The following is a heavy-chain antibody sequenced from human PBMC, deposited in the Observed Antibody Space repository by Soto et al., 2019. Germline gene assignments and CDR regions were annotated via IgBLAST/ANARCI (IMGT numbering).Heavy chain of an antibody. D-gene: IGHD3-22*01. CDR2: ISYDESNK. V-gene: IGHV3-30*03. CDR3: ARDGGSMIATD. J-gene: IGHJ4*02. CDR1: GFTFSSYG. Sequence: GGSLRLSCAASGFTFSSYGIHWVRQAPGKGLEWVAVISYDESNKYYADSVKGRFTISRDNAKNSLFLQMSSLRAEDTAVYFCARDGGSMIATDWGRGTLVTVSS.